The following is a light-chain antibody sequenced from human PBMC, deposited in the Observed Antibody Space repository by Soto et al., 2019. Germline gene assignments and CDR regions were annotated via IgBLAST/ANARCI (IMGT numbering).Light chain of an antibody. CDR1: QIIANN. V-gene: IGKV3-15*01. Sequence: EIVMMQSPATLSVSPGERATLSCRASQIIANNLAWYQQKPGQAPRLLIYGASTRAPGIPARFSGSGSGTEFTLIISSRQSEDFAIYYCKHYNNWPPWTFGQGTKVEIK. J-gene: IGKJ1*01. CDR2: GAS. CDR3: KHYNNWPPWT.